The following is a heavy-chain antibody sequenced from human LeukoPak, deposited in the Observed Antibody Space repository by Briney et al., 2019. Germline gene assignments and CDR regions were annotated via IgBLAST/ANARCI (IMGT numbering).Heavy chain of an antibody. CDR3: ARERHRDFDY. Sequence: SETLSLTCTVSGDPIISYYWTWIRQPAGKGLEWIGRIYTSGSAHYNPSLKSRITMSVDTSKNQFSLKLSSVTAADTAVYYCARERHRDFDYWGQGTLVTVSS. CDR2: IYTSGSA. D-gene: IGHD1-14*01. V-gene: IGHV4-4*07. CDR1: GDPIISYY. J-gene: IGHJ4*02.